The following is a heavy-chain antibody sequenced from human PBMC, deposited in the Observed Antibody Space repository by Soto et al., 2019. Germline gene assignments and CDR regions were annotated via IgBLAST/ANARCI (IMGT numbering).Heavy chain of an antibody. CDR1: GYTFTSYY. Sequence: ASVKVSCKASGYTFTSYYMHWVRQAPGQGLEWMGRINPSGGNTGYAQKFQGRVTMTRNTSISTAYMELSSLRSEDTAVYYCAYLYSSSLFDYWGQGTLVTVSS. V-gene: IGHV1-46*01. D-gene: IGHD6-6*01. CDR3: AYLYSSSLFDY. J-gene: IGHJ4*02. CDR2: INPSGGNT.